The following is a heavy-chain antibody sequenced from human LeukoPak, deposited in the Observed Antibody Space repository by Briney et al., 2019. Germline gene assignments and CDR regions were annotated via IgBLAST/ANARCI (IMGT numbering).Heavy chain of an antibody. D-gene: IGHD2-2*01. V-gene: IGHV1-2*06. CDR2: INPNSGGT. Sequence: WASVKVSCTGSGYIFPDYYIYWVRQAPGQGLEWMGRINPNSGGTNYAQNFQGRVTMTRDTSISTVYMELSRLRSDDTAVYYCAGDGGYCSSGIIGYSRAEYYYYGLDVWGQGTTVTVSS. CDR1: GYIFPDYY. CDR3: AGDGGYCSSGIIGYSRAEYYYYGLDV. J-gene: IGHJ6*02.